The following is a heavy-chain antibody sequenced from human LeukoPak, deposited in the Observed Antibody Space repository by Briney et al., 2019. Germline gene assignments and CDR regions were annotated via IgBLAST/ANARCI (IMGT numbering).Heavy chain of an antibody. CDR1: AFTFSNYA. CDR3: AKAGGQQWLRMHFDN. Sequence: GGSLRLSCAASAFTFSNYAMNWVRQAPGKGLEWVSVISGSGDGTYYADSVKGRFTISRDNSKNTLYLQMKSLRAEDTAVYYCAKAGGQQWLRMHFDNWGQGTLVTVSS. CDR2: ISGSGDGT. V-gene: IGHV3-23*01. D-gene: IGHD5-18*01. J-gene: IGHJ4*02.